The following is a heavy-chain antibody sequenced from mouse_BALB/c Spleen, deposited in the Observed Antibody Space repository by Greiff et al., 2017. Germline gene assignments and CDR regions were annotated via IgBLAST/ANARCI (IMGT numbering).Heavy chain of an antibody. D-gene: IGHD3-2*02. Sequence: EVQLVESGGGLVQPGGSRKLSCAASGFTFSSFGMHWVRQAPEKGLEWVAYISSGSSTIYYADTVKGRFTISRDNPKNTLFLQMTSLRSEDTAMYYCARKAIAMDDWGQGTSVTVSS. J-gene: IGHJ4*01. CDR3: ARKAIAMDD. V-gene: IGHV5-17*02. CDR2: ISSGSSTI. CDR1: GFTFSSFG.